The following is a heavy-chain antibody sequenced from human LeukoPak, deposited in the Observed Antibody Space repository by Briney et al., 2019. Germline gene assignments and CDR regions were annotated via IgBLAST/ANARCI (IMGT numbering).Heavy chain of an antibody. CDR3: ARGHGQ. CDR2: VYTGGTT. CDR1: GFTFSSNG. J-gene: IGHJ4*02. Sequence: PGGTLRLSSAASGFTFSSNGMSWVRQAPGKGLEWVSVVYTGGTTAYVDSVKGRFTISRDTSKNMLYLQMNSLTTEDTAVYYCARGHGQWGQGTLVTVSS. V-gene: IGHV3-66*01.